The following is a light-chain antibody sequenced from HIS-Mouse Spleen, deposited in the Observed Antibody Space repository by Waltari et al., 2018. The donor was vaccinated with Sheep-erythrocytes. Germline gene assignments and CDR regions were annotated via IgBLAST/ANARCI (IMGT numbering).Light chain of an antibody. Sequence: AIQLTQSPSSLSASVGDRVTITCRASQGISSALAWYQQKPGKTPKLLIYDASSLESGFPSRFSGSGPGTDFTLTISSLQPEDFATYYCQQFNSHPMYTFGQGTKLEIK. CDR3: QQFNSHPMYT. CDR2: DAS. V-gene: IGKV1-13*02. CDR1: QGISSA. J-gene: IGKJ2*01.